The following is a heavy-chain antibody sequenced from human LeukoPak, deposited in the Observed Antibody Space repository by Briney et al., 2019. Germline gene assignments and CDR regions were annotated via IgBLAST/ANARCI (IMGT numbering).Heavy chain of an antibody. D-gene: IGHD3-22*01. CDR2: MNPNSGNT. CDR3: ARNAYYYDSGGYYYPRRFDY. Sequence: ASVKVSCKASGYTFTSYDMNWVRQATGQGLEWMGWMNPNSGNTGYAQKLQGRVTITRNPSISTAYMEPSSLRSEDTAVYYCARNAYYYDSGGYYYPRRFDYWGQGTLVTVSS. V-gene: IGHV1-8*03. J-gene: IGHJ4*02. CDR1: GYTFTSYD.